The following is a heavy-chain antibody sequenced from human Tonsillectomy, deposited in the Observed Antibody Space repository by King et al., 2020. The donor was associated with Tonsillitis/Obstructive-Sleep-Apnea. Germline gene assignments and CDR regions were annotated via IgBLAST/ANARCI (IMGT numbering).Heavy chain of an antibody. CDR3: AGWEGYPPNHYDFWSGYYAFDI. CDR2: IYSGGST. V-gene: IGHV3-53*04. D-gene: IGHD3-3*01. CDR1: GFTVSSNY. Sequence: VQLVESGGGLVQPGGSLRLSCAASGFTVSSNYMSWVRQAPGKGLEWVSVIYSGGSTYYADSVKGRFTISRHNSKNTLYLQMNSLRAEDTAVYYCAGWEGYPPNHYDFWSGYYAFDIWGQGTMVTVSS. J-gene: IGHJ3*02.